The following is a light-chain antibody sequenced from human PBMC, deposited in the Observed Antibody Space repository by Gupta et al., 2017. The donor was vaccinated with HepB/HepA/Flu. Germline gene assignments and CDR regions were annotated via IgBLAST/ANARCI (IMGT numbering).Light chain of an antibody. CDR3: SSDTSSSTLV. J-gene: IGLJ2*01. Sequence: SALTQPPSVSGSPGRSVTIPCTGTSSDVGSYNRVSWYQPPPGTAPKLMIYEVSKRPSGVPGRFSGSKSGNTASLTISGLQAEDEADYYCSSDTSSSTLVFGGGTKLTVL. V-gene: IGLV2-18*02. CDR1: SSDVGSYNR. CDR2: EVS.